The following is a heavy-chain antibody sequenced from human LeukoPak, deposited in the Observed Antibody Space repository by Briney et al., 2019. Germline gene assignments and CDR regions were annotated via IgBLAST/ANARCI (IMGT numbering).Heavy chain of an antibody. D-gene: IGHD3/OR15-3a*01. CDR3: ARSKRSGLVPRGYFDY. Sequence: GASVKVSCKASGYTFTGYYMHWVRQAPGQGLEWMGWINPNSGGTNYAQKFQGRVTMTRDTSISTAYMELSRLRSDDTAVYYCARSKRSGLVPRGYFDYWGQGTLVTVSS. CDR1: GYTFTGYY. J-gene: IGHJ4*02. V-gene: IGHV1-2*02. CDR2: INPNSGGT.